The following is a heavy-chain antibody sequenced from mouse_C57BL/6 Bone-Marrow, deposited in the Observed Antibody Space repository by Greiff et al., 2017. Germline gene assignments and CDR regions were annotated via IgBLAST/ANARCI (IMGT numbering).Heavy chain of an antibody. CDR2: IHPNSGST. V-gene: IGHV1-64*01. CDR3: ARDYYGPYWYFDV. CDR1: GYTFTSYW. Sequence: QVHVKQPGAELVKPGASVKLSCKASGYTFTSYWMHWVKQRPGQGLEWIGMIHPNSGSTNYNEKFKSKATLTVDKSSSTAYMQLSSLTSEDSAVYYCARDYYGPYWYFDVLGTGTTVTVSS. J-gene: IGHJ1*03. D-gene: IGHD1-1*01.